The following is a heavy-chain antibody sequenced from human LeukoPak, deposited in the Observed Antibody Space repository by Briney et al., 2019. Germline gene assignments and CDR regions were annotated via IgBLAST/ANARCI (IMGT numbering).Heavy chain of an antibody. CDR1: GFTFNRHG. J-gene: IGHJ4*02. CDR3: AKGPGQLLYFVAY. CDR2: IDVSGRMT. V-gene: IGHV3-23*01. Sequence: GGSLRLSCAASGFTFNRHGMSWVRQAPGKGLEWVSGIDVSGRMTYYADSVKGRFTISRDNSKNMVYLQMNSLRAGDMAVYYCAKGPGQLLYFVAYWGQGTLVTVSS. D-gene: IGHD2-2*02.